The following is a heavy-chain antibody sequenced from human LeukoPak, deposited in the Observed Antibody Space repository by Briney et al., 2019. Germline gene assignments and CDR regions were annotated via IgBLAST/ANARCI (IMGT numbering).Heavy chain of an antibody. CDR1: GFTFSSYS. CDR2: ISSSSSYI. CDR3: ARDLTGGRYYYDSSGYPP. D-gene: IGHD3-22*01. J-gene: IGHJ4*02. Sequence: GGSLRLSCAASGFTFSSYSMNWVRQAPGKGLEWVSSISSSSSYIYYADSVKGRFTISRDNAKNSLYLQMNSLRTEDTAVYYCARDLTGGRYYYDSSGYPPWGQGTLVTVSS. V-gene: IGHV3-21*01.